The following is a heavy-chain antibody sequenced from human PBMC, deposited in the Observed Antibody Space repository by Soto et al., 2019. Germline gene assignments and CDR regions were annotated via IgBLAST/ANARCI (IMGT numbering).Heavy chain of an antibody. CDR3: ARTSRFEY. Sequence: SETLSLTCAVYGGSFSGYYWSWIRQPPGKGLEWIGEINHSGNTNYNPSLKSRVTMSVDTSKNQFSLKLSSVTAADTAVYYCARTSRFEYWGRGTLVTVSS. V-gene: IGHV4-34*01. CDR1: GGSFSGYY. J-gene: IGHJ4*02. D-gene: IGHD6-6*01. CDR2: INHSGNT.